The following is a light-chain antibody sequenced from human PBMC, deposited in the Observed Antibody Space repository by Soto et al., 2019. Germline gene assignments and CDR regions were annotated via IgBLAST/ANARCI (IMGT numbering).Light chain of an antibody. J-gene: IGKJ3*01. CDR2: DGS. V-gene: IGKV1-33*01. Sequence: DIQMTQSPCSLSASVGDRVNITCKASQDMSNFLHCYQHKPGTAPKLLIDDGSNLEAGVQSRFSGSGSATYFIFIINSLPTEDSATYYWQQYENLPITFGPGTKVEVK. CDR3: QQYENLPIT. CDR1: QDMSNF.